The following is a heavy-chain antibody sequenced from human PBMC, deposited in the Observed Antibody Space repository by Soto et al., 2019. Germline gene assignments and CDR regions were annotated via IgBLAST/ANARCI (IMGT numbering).Heavy chain of an antibody. D-gene: IGHD1-26*01. CDR1: GYSFNTYG. V-gene: IGHV1-18*01. Sequence: QVQLVQSGAEVKKPGASVKVSCKASGYSFNTYGISWVRQAPGQGLEWMGWVSGYNGNTNYAQNLQGRVTMTTDTSPTTAYMELRSLKSDDTAVYYCARDHFLVHTTSSFDSWGQGTLVTVSS. CDR3: ARDHFLVHTTSSFDS. CDR2: VSGYNGNT. J-gene: IGHJ4*02.